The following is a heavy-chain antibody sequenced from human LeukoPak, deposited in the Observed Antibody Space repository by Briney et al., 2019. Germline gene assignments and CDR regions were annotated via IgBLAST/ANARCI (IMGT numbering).Heavy chain of an antibody. Sequence: GGSLRLSCAASGFTSSNAWMSWVRQAPGKGLEWVGRIKSKNDGGTPDYAAPVKGRFTISRDDSKNTLYLQMNSLKTDEDTAVYYCISHYYGSGSYDYWGQGTLVTVSS. CDR3: ISHYYGSGSYDY. CDR1: GFTSSNAW. D-gene: IGHD3-10*01. J-gene: IGHJ4*02. CDR2: IKSKNDGGTP. V-gene: IGHV3-15*01.